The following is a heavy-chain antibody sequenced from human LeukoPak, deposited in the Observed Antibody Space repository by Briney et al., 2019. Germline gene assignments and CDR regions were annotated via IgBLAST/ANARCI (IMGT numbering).Heavy chain of an antibody. D-gene: IGHD3-3*01. V-gene: IGHV4-34*01. J-gene: IGHJ4*02. Sequence: PSETLSLTCAVYGGSFSGYYWSWIRQPPGKGLEWIGEINHSGSTNYNPSLKSRVTISVDTSKNQFSLKLSSVTAADTAVYYCASSLPKRITIFGGNYWGQGTLVTVSS. CDR2: INHSGST. CDR1: GGSFSGYY. CDR3: ASSLPKRITIFGGNY.